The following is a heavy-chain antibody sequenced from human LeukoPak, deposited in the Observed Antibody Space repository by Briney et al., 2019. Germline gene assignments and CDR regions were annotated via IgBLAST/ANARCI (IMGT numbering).Heavy chain of an antibody. V-gene: IGHV4-59*08. CDR1: GGSISSYY. D-gene: IGHD1-26*01. Sequence: PSETLSLTCTVSGGSISSYYWSWIRQPPGKGLEWIGYIYYSGSTNYNPSLKSRVTISVDTSKNQFSLKLSSVTAADTAVYYCASSYPSDPSGSYGGAFDIWGQGTMVTVSS. CDR2: IYYSGST. CDR3: ASSYPSDPSGSYGGAFDI. J-gene: IGHJ3*02.